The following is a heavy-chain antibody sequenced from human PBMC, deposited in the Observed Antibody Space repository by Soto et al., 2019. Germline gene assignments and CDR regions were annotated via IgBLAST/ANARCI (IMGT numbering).Heavy chain of an antibody. Sequence: ASVHVSCMASGYTFTAYYMHWVRQAPGQGLEWMGWVNPGNGTTSFAQKFQGRVTMTRDTSISTAYMELSGLRSDDTAMYYCARDTYANFDYWGQGTLVTVSS. CDR2: VNPGNGTT. D-gene: IGHD2-8*01. CDR1: GYTFTAYY. V-gene: IGHV1-2*02. J-gene: IGHJ4*02. CDR3: ARDTYANFDY.